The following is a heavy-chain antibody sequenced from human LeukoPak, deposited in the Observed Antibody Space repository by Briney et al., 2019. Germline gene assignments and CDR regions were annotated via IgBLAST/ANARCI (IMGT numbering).Heavy chain of an antibody. D-gene: IGHD3-3*01. CDR3: ARDLSPYYDFWSGYYDY. J-gene: IGHJ4*02. CDR1: GYTFTSYD. CDR2: MNPNSGNT. Sequence: ASVTVSCKASGYTFTSYDINWVRQAPGQGLEWMGWMNPNSGNTGYAQKFQGRVTMTRNTSISTAYMELSSLRSEDTAVYYCARDLSPYYDFWSGYYDYWGQGTLVTVSS. V-gene: IGHV1-8*01.